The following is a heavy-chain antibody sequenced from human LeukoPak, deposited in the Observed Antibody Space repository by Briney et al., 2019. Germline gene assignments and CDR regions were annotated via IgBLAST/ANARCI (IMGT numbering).Heavy chain of an antibody. CDR2: ISSTSNTI. V-gene: IGHV3-48*01. Sequence: PGGSLRLSCAASGFTFSIYSMNWVRQAPGKGLEWVSYISSTSNTIYYADSVKGRFTISRDNAKNSLYLQMNSLRAEDTAVYYCARDRDLLWFGELLSVGYWGQGTLVTVSS. D-gene: IGHD3-10*01. CDR1: GFTFSIYS. J-gene: IGHJ4*02. CDR3: ARDRDLLWFGELLSVGY.